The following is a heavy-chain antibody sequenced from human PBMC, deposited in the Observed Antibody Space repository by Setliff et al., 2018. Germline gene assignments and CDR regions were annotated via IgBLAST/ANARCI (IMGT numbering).Heavy chain of an antibody. D-gene: IGHD5-18*01. CDR1: GFTFSNYG. Sequence: GGSLRLSCAASGFTFSNYGMHWVRQAPGKGLEWVSRINSDGSSTSYADSVKGRFTISRDNAKNTLYLQMNSLRAEDTAVYYCARDRYSYGYADYWGQGTLVTVSS. CDR2: INSDGSST. J-gene: IGHJ4*02. V-gene: IGHV3-74*01. CDR3: ARDRYSYGYADY.